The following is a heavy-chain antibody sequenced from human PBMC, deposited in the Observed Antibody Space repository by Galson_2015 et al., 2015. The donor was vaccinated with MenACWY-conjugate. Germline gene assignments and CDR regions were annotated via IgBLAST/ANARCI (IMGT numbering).Heavy chain of an antibody. V-gene: IGHV3-53*01. Sequence: SLRLSCAGSGFSVADNCLSWVRLAPGTGPEWIAMVDRVGATIYADSVMGRFTVSSDNFKNTVILQMNSLRAEDTAVYRCSRGYDWCSYFRAWGQGAQVTVSS. CDR1: GFSVADNC. J-gene: IGHJ5*02. CDR2: VDRVGAT. D-gene: IGHD2-8*01. CDR3: SRGYDWCSYFRA.